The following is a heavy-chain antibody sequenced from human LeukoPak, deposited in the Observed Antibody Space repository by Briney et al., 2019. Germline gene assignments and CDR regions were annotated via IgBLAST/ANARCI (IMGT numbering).Heavy chain of an antibody. CDR2: IYYSGST. V-gene: IGHV4-30-4*01. Sequence: KASETLSLTCAVSGGSVSSGDYYWSWIRQPPGKGLEWIGYIYYSGSTCYNPSLKSRVTISVDTSKNQFSLKLSSVTAADTAVYYCARVWTTWGFDYWGQGTLVTVSS. D-gene: IGHD3/OR15-3a*01. J-gene: IGHJ4*02. CDR1: GGSVSSGDYY. CDR3: ARVWTTWGFDY.